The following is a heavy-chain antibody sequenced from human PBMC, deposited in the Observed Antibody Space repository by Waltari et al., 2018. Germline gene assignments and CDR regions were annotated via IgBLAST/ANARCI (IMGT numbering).Heavy chain of an antibody. D-gene: IGHD1-1*01. Sequence: QVLLQESGPGLVKPSQTLSLTCTVPGGYINGHTYYWSWIRQPAGKGLEWIGRIYSGGDARYSPSLERRVTMSVDMSKNQFSLKIFSVTAADAAVYYCARGDERLARYHFDDWGQGTQVIVSS. CDR3: ARGDERLARYHFDD. CDR1: GGYINGHTYY. V-gene: IGHV4-61*02. CDR2: IYSGGDA. J-gene: IGHJ4*02.